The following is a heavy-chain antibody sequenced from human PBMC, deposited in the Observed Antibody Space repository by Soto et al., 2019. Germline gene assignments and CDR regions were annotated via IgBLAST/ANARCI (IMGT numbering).Heavy chain of an antibody. J-gene: IGHJ4*02. D-gene: IGHD3-22*01. CDR2: ISGSGDST. Sequence: EVQLLESGGGFVQPGGSLRLSCSASGITFSNYAMSWVRQPPGKGLEWVSVISGSGDSTYYAESVKGRFTISRDNSKNTHHLQMNSLGAEDTAVYYCATRNYYDTSGYYYWYYFYFWGQGTLVTVSS. V-gene: IGHV3-23*01. CDR1: GITFSNYA. CDR3: ATRNYYDTSGYYYWYYFYF.